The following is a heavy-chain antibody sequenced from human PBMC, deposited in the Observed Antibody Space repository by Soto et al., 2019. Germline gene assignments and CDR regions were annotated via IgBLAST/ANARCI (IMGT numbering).Heavy chain of an antibody. D-gene: IGHD3-10*01. J-gene: IGHJ6*02. V-gene: IGHV3-30*18. CDR1: GFTFSGYG. CDR2: ISYDGSNK. CDR3: AKDTYYYGSGTIYYGMDV. Sequence: GGSVRLSCAASGFTFSGYGRHGVRQAPEKGREWVVVISYDGSNKSYADSVKGRFTISRDNSKNTLYLQMNSLRAEDTAVYYCAKDTYYYGSGTIYYGMDVWGQGTTVTVSS.